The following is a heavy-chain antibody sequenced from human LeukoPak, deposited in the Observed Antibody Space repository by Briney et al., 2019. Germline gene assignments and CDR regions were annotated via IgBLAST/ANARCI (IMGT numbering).Heavy chain of an antibody. CDR1: GGSISNYY. CDR3: ARDWGVSARPGYMDV. CDR2: IYYGGST. V-gene: IGHV4-59*01. Sequence: PSETLSLTCTVSGGSISNYYWSWIRQPPGKGLEWIGYIYYGGSTKYNPSLKSRVTISVDTSKNQFSLRLSSVAAADTAVYYCARDWGVSARPGYMDVWGKGTTVTVSS. J-gene: IGHJ6*03. D-gene: IGHD6-6*01.